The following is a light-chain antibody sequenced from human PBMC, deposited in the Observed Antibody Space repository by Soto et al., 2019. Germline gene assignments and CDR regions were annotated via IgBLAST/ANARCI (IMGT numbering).Light chain of an antibody. V-gene: IGLV2-11*01. CDR3: CSYASNYTLV. Sequence: QSALTQPRSVSGSPGQSVTISCTGATSDVGGYNYVSWYQQHPAKAPKLMIYDVNKRPSGGPDRFSGSKSGNTASLTISGLQAEDDADYYCCSYASNYTLVFGGGTKVTVL. CDR1: TSDVGGYNY. CDR2: DVN. J-gene: IGLJ2*01.